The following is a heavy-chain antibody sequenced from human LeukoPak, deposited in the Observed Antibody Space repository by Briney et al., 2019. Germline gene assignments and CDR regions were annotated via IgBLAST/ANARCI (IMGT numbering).Heavy chain of an antibody. J-gene: IGHJ4*02. CDR1: GYTFTGYY. V-gene: IGHV1-2*06. CDR2: VNPNSGGT. CDR3: ARDLLQRGNYYDSSGPLDY. D-gene: IGHD3-22*01. Sequence: ASVRVSCKASGYTFTGYYMHWVRQAPGQGHEWMGRVNPNSGGTNYAQKFQGRVTMTRDTSISTAYMELSRLRSDDTAVYYCARDLLQRGNYYDSSGPLDYWGQGTLVTVSS.